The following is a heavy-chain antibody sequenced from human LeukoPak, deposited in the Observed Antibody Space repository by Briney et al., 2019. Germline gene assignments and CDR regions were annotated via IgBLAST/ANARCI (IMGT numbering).Heavy chain of an antibody. CDR3: AREIMAARFDP. V-gene: IGHV4-59*12. D-gene: IGHD6-6*01. J-gene: IGHJ5*02. Sequence: SETLSLTCTVSGGSISSYYWSWIRQPPGKGLEWIGYIYYSGSTNYNPSLKSRVTISVGTSKNQFSLKLSSVTAADTAVYYCAREIMAARFDPWGQGTLVTVSS. CDR1: GGSISSYY. CDR2: IYYSGST.